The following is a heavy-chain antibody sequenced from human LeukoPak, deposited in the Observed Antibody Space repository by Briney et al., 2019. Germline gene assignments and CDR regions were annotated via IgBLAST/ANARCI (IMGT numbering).Heavy chain of an antibody. D-gene: IGHD3-22*01. Sequence: EASVKVSCKASGGTFSSYAISWVRQATGQGLEWMGWMNPNSGNTGYAQKFQGRVTITRNTSISTAYMELSSLRSEDTAVYYCARGAMIVVGDAFDIWGQGTMVTVSS. CDR3: ARGAMIVVGDAFDI. J-gene: IGHJ3*02. CDR1: GGTFSSYA. V-gene: IGHV1-8*03. CDR2: MNPNSGNT.